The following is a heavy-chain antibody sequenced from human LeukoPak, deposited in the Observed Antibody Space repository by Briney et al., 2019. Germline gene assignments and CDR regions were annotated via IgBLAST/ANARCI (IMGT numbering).Heavy chain of an antibody. V-gene: IGHV3-48*01. CDR1: GFTFSGYE. D-gene: IGHD3-10*01. CDR3: ARGRSLELLVGESDAFDI. CDR2: ISSSSSTI. Sequence: PGGSLRLSCAGSGFTFSGYELNWVRQAPGKGLEWVSYISSSSSTIYYADSVKGRFTISRDNAKNSLYLQMNSLRAEDTAVYYCARGRSLELLVGESDAFDIWGQGTMVTVSS. J-gene: IGHJ3*02.